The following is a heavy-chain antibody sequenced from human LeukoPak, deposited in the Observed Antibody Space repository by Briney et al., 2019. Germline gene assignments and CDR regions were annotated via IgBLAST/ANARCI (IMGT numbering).Heavy chain of an antibody. D-gene: IGHD6-19*01. Sequence: GGSLRLSCVASGFTFSTYGMSWVRQAPGKGLEWVGRIKSKTDGGTTDYAAPVKGRFTISRDDSKTTLYLQMNSLKTEDTAVYYCTTDYNVGAGAVDYWGQGTLVSVSS. J-gene: IGHJ4*02. CDR2: IKSKTDGGTT. V-gene: IGHV3-15*01. CDR1: GFTFSTYG. CDR3: TTDYNVGAGAVDY.